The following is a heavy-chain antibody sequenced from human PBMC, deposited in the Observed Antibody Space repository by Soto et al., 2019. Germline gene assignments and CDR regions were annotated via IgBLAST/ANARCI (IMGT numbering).Heavy chain of an antibody. Sequence: SETLSLTCAVSGASIRGSKWWSWVRQPPGKGLEWIGDIYHSGTTNYNPSLKSRVTMSVDKSNNQFSLNLTSVTAADTAVYYCARDKGNVGGYHQFDPWGPGTLVTVSS. CDR1: GASIRGSKW. CDR2: IYHSGTT. D-gene: IGHD1-26*01. J-gene: IGHJ5*02. V-gene: IGHV4-4*02. CDR3: ARDKGNVGGYHQFDP.